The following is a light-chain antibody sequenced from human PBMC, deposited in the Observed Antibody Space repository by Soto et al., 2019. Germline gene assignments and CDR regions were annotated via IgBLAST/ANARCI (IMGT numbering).Light chain of an antibody. V-gene: IGKV3-15*01. Sequence: IVMTQSPATLSVSPGDGATLSCWASHNVLNNLAWYQQKPGQAPRLLIYAASTRATGIPARFSGTGSGTAFTLTISRLEPEDFAVYYCQQYGSSPGYTFGQGTKVDIK. J-gene: IGKJ2*01. CDR3: QQYGSSPGYT. CDR1: HNVLNN. CDR2: AAS.